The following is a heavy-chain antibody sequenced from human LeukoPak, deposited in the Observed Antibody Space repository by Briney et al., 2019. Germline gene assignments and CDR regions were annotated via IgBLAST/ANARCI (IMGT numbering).Heavy chain of an antibody. Sequence: PGGSLRLSCAASGFTFSSYGMHWVRQAPGKGLEWVAVISYDGSNKYYADSVKGRFTISRDNSKNTLFLQMNSLRAEDTAVYYCGKDGGLSTSPDIIDYWGQGTLVTVSS. CDR3: GKDGGLSTSPDIIDY. J-gene: IGHJ4*02. CDR1: GFTFSSYG. V-gene: IGHV3-30*18. D-gene: IGHD2-15*01. CDR2: ISYDGSNK.